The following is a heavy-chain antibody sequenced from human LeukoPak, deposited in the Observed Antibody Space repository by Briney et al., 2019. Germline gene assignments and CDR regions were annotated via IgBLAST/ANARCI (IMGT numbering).Heavy chain of an antibody. V-gene: IGHV4-38-2*02. D-gene: IGHD6-6*01. CDR2: VYHGGSS. J-gene: IGHJ4*02. CDR3: ARRVGSSDCFDY. Sequence: SETLSLTCTVFGGSISSGFYWGWIRQPPGKGLEWIGNVYHGGSSYYNPSLKSRVTISVDTSKNQFSLNLYSVTAADTAVYYCARRVGSSDCFDYWGQGTLVTVSS. CDR1: GGSISSGFY.